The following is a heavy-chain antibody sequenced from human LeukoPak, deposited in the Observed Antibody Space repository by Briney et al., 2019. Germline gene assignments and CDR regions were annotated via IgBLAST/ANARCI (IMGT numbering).Heavy chain of an antibody. D-gene: IGHD6-19*01. CDR3: ARELAVTGPFDY. CDR2: VKQDGSEK. V-gene: IGHV3-7*01. CDR1: GFTFSNNW. J-gene: IGHJ4*02. Sequence: GGSLRLSCAASGFTFSNNWMSWVRQAPGKGLDWVANVKQDGSEKYYADSVKGRFTISRDNAKNSLYMQMNSLRAEDTAVYYCARELAVTGPFDYWGQGTLVTVSS.